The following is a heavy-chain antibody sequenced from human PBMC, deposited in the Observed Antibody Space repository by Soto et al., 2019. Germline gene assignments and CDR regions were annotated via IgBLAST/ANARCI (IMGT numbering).Heavy chain of an antibody. Sequence: QVQLVQSGAELKKPGSSVKVSCKASGGTFGSYAISWVRQAPGQGLEWMGGIIPISGTANYAQKFQGRVTITADESTSTAYMELSSLRSEDTAVYYCARSQGSSTSLEIYYYYYYGMDVWGQGTTVTVSS. J-gene: IGHJ6*02. V-gene: IGHV1-69*01. D-gene: IGHD2-2*01. CDR3: ARSQGSSTSLEIYYYYYYGMDV. CDR1: GGTFGSYA. CDR2: IIPISGTA.